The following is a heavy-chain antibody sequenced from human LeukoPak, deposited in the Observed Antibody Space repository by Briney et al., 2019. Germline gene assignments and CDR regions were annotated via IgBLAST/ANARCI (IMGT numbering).Heavy chain of an antibody. Sequence: ASVKVSCKASGHSFSAFYMHWVRQAPGQGLEWMGWINPNSGGTNYAQKFQGRVTMTRDTSISTAYMELTRLRSDDTAVYYCARDPPPGYSGYELDYWGQGTLVTVSS. CDR2: INPNSGGT. J-gene: IGHJ4*02. V-gene: IGHV1-2*02. D-gene: IGHD5-12*01. CDR3: ARDPPPGYSGYELDY. CDR1: GHSFSAFY.